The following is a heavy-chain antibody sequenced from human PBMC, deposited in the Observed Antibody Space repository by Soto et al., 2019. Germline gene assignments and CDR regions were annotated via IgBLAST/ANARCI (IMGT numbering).Heavy chain of an antibody. CDR1: GFSFGGYA. J-gene: IGHJ4*02. CDR2: ISGSGATT. CDR3: AKGSRGYTGSVFDY. D-gene: IGHD5-12*01. Sequence: GGSLRVSCATAGFSFGGYAMSWVRQAPGKGLDWVSSISGSGATTYYTNSVKGRFTISRDNSKNTVYLQMNSLSAEDTAVYYCAKGSRGYTGSVFDYWGQGALVTVSS. V-gene: IGHV3-23*01.